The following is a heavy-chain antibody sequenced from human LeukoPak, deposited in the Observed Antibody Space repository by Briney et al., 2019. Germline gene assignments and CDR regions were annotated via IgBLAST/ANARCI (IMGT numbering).Heavy chain of an antibody. Sequence: SETLSLTCTVSGYSISSGYYWGWIRQPPGKGLEWIGSIYHSGSTYYNPSLKSRVTISVDTSKNQFSLKLSSVAAADTAVYYCAKRSGYYWYYFDYWGQGTLVTVSP. V-gene: IGHV4-38-2*02. CDR1: GYSISSGYY. J-gene: IGHJ4*02. CDR2: IYHSGST. CDR3: AKRSGYYWYYFDY. D-gene: IGHD3-22*01.